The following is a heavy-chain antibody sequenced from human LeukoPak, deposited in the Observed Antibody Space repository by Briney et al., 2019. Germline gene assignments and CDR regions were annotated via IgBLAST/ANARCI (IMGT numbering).Heavy chain of an antibody. CDR1: GYTFTDYY. V-gene: IGHV1-2*02. CDR2: INPTSGAT. CDR3: AREFRTSTWSFDAFDL. Sequence: ASVKVSCKASGYTFTDYYMHRVRQAPGQGLDWVGWINPTSGATNYAQKFQGRVTMTRDTSNNTSYMELSSLRSDDTAVYYCAREFRTSTWSFDAFDLWGQGTMVTVSS. D-gene: IGHD1/OR15-1a*01. J-gene: IGHJ3*01.